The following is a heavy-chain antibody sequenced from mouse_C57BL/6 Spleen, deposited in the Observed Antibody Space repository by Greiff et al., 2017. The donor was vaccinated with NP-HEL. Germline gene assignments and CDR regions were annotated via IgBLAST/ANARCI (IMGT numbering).Heavy chain of an antibody. V-gene: IGHV2-2*01. Sequence: VMLVESGPGLVQPSQSLSITCTVSGFSLTSYGVHWVRQSPGKGLEWLGVIWSGGSTDYNAAFISRLSISKDNSKSQVFFKMNSLQADDTAIYYCARGAYYYGSSYAMDYWGQGTSVTVSS. CDR1: GFSLTSYG. CDR2: IWSGGST. CDR3: ARGAYYYGSSYAMDY. D-gene: IGHD1-1*01. J-gene: IGHJ4*01.